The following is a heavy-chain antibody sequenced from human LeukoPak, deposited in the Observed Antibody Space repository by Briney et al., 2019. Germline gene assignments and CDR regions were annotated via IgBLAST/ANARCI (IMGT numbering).Heavy chain of an antibody. CDR1: GGSFSGYY. CDR3: ARGRPDPGPIMIVVVDQTGHDY. V-gene: IGHV4-34*01. J-gene: IGHJ4*02. Sequence: SETLSLTCAVYGGSFSGYYWSWIRQPPGKGLEWIGEINHSGSTNYNPSLKSPVNISVETSKNQFSLNLSSVPAAAPAVYYCARGRPDPGPIMIVVVDQTGHDYWGQGTLVTVSS. D-gene: IGHD3-22*01. CDR2: INHSGST.